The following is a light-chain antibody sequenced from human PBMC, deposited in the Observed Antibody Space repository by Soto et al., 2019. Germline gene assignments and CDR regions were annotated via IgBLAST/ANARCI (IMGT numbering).Light chain of an antibody. CDR1: SSTIGADYD. J-gene: IGLJ2*01. CDR2: GNR. V-gene: IGLV1-40*01. CDR3: QSSDSSLSGPVV. Sequence: QSVLTQPPSVSGAPGQRVTISCTGSSSTIGADYDVQWYQQLPGTAPKLLIYGNRYRPSGVPDRFSGSKSGTSASLAITGLQAEDEADYYCQSSDSSLSGPVVFGGGTKLTVL.